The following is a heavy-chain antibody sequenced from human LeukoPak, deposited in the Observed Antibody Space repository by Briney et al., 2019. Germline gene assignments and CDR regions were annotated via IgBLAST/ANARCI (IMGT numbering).Heavy chain of an antibody. J-gene: IGHJ4*02. CDR1: GFTFSPYS. Sequence: GGSLRLSCAASGFTFSPYSMNWVRQAPGKGLEWVSSISSSSTYIFYADSMKGRFTISRDNSKNTLYLQMNSLRAEDTAVYYCARTVTNEYYFDYWGQGTLVTVSS. D-gene: IGHD1-1*01. V-gene: IGHV3-21*04. CDR2: ISSSSTYI. CDR3: ARTVTNEYYFDY.